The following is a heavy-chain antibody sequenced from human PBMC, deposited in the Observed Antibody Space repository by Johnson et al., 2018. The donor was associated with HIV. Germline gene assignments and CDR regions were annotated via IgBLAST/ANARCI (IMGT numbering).Heavy chain of an antibody. J-gene: IGHJ3*02. D-gene: IGHD6-19*01. CDR3: AKDLSSGWYHAFDI. Sequence: HVQLVESGGGVVQPGKSLRLSCVASGLSFSNFGIHWVRQAPGKGPEWVAFIHYDGNNKYYADSVKGRFTISRDNSKNTLYLQMNSLRAEDTAVYYCAKDLSSGWYHAFDIWGQGTMVTVSS. CDR1: GLSFSNFG. CDR2: IHYDGNNK. V-gene: IGHV3-30*02.